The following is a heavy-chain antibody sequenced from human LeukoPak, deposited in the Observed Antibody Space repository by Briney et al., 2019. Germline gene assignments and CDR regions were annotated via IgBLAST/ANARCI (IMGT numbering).Heavy chain of an antibody. J-gene: IGHJ4*01. CDR3: AGSFGDVKNF. D-gene: IGHD3-10*01. CDR2: IKPDGSEK. V-gene: IGHV3-7*01. Sequence: PGGSLRLSCAASGFTFSSYWMSWVRQAPGKGLEWVAHIKPDGSEKYYVDSVKGRFIISRDDARNSLSLQMNSLRAEDTAVYYCAGSFGDVKNFWGQGTLVTVSS. CDR1: GFTFSSYW.